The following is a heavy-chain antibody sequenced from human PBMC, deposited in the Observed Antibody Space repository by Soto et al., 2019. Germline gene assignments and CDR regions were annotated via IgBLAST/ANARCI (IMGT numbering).Heavy chain of an antibody. Sequence: LSLTCAVSGGSISSGGYSWSWIRQPPGKGLEWIGYIYHSGSTYYNPSLKSRVTISVDRSKNQFSLKLSSVTAADTAVYYCASLSPTVTTYPDYWGQGTLVTVSS. CDR3: ASLSPTVTTYPDY. CDR2: IYHSGST. CDR1: GGSISSGGYS. V-gene: IGHV4-30-2*01. J-gene: IGHJ4*02. D-gene: IGHD4-4*01.